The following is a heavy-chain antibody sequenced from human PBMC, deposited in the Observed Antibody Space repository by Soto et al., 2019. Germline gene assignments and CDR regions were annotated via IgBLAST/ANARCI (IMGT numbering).Heavy chain of an antibody. V-gene: IGHV3-23*01. CDR2: ISGSGGST. J-gene: IGHJ4*02. D-gene: IGHD6-19*01. CDR1: GFTFSSYA. Sequence: EVQLLESGGGLVQPGGSLRLSCAASGFTFSSYAMSWVRQAPGKGLEWVSAISGSGGSTYYADSVKGRFTISRDNYKNTLSLQMNSLRAEDTAVYYCAKDRIAVAGGASDYWGQGTLVTVSS. CDR3: AKDRIAVAGGASDY.